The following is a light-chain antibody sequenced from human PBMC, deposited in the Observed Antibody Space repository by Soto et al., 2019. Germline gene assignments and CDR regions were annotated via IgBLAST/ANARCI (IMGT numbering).Light chain of an antibody. CDR1: QSIQTW. V-gene: IGKV1-5*01. J-gene: IGKJ2*01. CDR2: DAS. CDR3: QQYASYPYT. Sequence: DIQMTQSPSTLSASVGDRVTISCRASQSIQTWLAWYQQKPGKAPNLLIFDASDLAVGVSSRLSGSGSGAEFTLTISSLQADDFATYYCQQYASYPYTFGRGTRLEIK.